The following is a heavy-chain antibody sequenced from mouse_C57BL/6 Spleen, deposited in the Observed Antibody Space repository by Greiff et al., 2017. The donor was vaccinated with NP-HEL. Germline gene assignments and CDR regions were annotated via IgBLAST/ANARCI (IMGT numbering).Heavy chain of an antibody. D-gene: IGHD1-1*01. CDR1: GYSFTGYY. Sequence: DVKLQESGPELVKPGASVKISCKASGYSFTGYYMNWVKQSPEKSLEWIGEINPSTGGTTYNQKFKAKATLTVDKSSSTAYMQLKSLTSEDSAVYYCANLITTVGFAYWGQGTLVTVSA. V-gene: IGHV1-42*01. J-gene: IGHJ3*01. CDR2: INPSTGGT. CDR3: ANLITTVGFAY.